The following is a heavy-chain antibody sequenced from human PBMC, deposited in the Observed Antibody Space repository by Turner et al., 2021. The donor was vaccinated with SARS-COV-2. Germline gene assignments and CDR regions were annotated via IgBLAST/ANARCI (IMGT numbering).Heavy chain of an antibody. V-gene: IGHV3-21*01. D-gene: IGHD3-22*01. CDR3: ARWYNYYDSSCYYPDAFDI. CDR2: ISSSSSYI. Sequence: EVQLVESGGGLVKPGGSLRLSCAASGFTFSSYSMNWVRQAPGKWLDCVSCISSSSSYIYYAGSMKCRFTISRDNSMNSLCLQMNSLGAEYTAVYYCARWYNYYDSSCYYPDAFDIWGQGTMVTVSS. CDR1: GFTFSSYS. J-gene: IGHJ3*02.